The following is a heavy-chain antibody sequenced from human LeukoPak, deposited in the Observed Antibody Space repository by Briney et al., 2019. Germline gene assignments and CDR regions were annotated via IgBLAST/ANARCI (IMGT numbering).Heavy chain of an antibody. V-gene: IGHV4-34*01. Sequence: SETLSLTCAVYGGSFSGYYWSWIRQPPGRGLEWIGEINHSGSTNYNPSLKSRVIIAVDTSKNQFSLKVSSVTAADTAVYRCARGPRRPAAAPEYWGQGTLVTVSS. CDR1: GGSFSGYY. CDR3: ARGPRRPAAAPEY. D-gene: IGHD6-13*01. J-gene: IGHJ4*02. CDR2: INHSGST.